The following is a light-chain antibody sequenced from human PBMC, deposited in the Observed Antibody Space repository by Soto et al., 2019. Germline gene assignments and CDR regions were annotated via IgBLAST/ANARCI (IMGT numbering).Light chain of an antibody. J-gene: IGKJ2*01. CDR1: QSLVTSDGNTY. Sequence: DVVMTQSPLSLPVTLGQPASISCRSSQSLVTSDGNTYLNWFQQMPGQSPRRLIYKVSKRDSVVPDRFSGSESGTDFTLKISRVEAEDVGVYYCMQGTHWPYTFGQGTKVDIK. V-gene: IGKV2-30*01. CDR3: MQGTHWPYT. CDR2: KVS.